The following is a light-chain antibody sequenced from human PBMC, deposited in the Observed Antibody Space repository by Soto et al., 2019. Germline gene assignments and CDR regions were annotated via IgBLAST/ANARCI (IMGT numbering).Light chain of an antibody. CDR3: QSYDTSLSGSV. Sequence: QSVLTQPPSVSGAPGQKVTISCTGSGSNLGAKYAVHWYQQLPGTVPKLLIYDNINRPSGVPDRFSGSKSDTSASLAITGLQAEDEADYYCQSYDTSLSGSVFGGGTKLTVL. V-gene: IGLV1-40*01. CDR1: GSNLGAKYA. CDR2: DNI. J-gene: IGLJ3*02.